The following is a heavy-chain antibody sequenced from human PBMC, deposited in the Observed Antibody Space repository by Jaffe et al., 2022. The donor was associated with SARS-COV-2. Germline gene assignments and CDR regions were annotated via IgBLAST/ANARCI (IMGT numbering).Heavy chain of an antibody. CDR1: GFTFSSYG. CDR2: ISYDGGNK. V-gene: IGHV3-30*18. J-gene: IGHJ4*02. CDR3: AKSLGLFSPRPYFDL. Sequence: QVQLVESGGGVVQPGRSLRLSCIASGFTFSSYGMHWVRQAPGKGLEWVALISYDGGNKYYVDSVKGRFTISRDNSKNSLYLQMHSLRAEDTAIYYCAKSLGLFSPRPYFDLWGQGTLVTVSS. D-gene: IGHD3-16*01.